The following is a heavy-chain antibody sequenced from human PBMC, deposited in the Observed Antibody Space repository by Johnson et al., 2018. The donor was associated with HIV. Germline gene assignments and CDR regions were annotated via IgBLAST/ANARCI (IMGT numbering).Heavy chain of an antibody. CDR3: AKVAVATAAGGVALDI. V-gene: IGHV3-20*04. J-gene: IGHJ3*02. CDR1: GFKLYEYD. Sequence: VQLVESGGGLVRPGGSLRLSCVASGFKLYEYDVSWVRHVPGKGLAWVSGINWTGGSPGYADSVKGRFTISRDNARNSLFLQMNSLRAEDTALYYCAKVAVATAAGGVALDIWGQGTMVTVSS. CDR2: INWTGGSP. D-gene: IGHD6-13*01.